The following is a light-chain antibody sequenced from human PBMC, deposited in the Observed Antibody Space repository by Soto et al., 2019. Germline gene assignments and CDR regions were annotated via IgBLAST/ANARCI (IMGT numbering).Light chain of an antibody. CDR3: QHYNSYSEA. CDR1: QSVSSN. J-gene: IGKJ1*01. V-gene: IGKV3-15*01. CDR2: DAS. Sequence: EIVLTQSAGTLSLSPGERATLSWRASQSVSSNLAWYQQKPGQPPRLLIYDASTRATGIPSRFSGSWSGTEFNLTISSLQPDDFATYYCQHYNSYSEAFGQGTKVDIK.